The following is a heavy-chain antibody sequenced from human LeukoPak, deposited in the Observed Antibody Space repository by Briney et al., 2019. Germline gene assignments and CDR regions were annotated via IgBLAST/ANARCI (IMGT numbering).Heavy chain of an antibody. J-gene: IGHJ3*02. CDR3: ARVAYYYDSSGYYYRAFDI. D-gene: IGHD3-22*01. CDR1: GGTFSSYA. CDR2: IIPIFGTA. Sequence: SVKVSCKASGGTFSSYAISGVRQAPGQGLEWMGRIIPIFGTANYAQKFQGRVTITTDESTSTAYMELSSLRSEDTAVYYCARVAYYYDSSGYYYRAFDIWGQGTMVTVSS. V-gene: IGHV1-69*05.